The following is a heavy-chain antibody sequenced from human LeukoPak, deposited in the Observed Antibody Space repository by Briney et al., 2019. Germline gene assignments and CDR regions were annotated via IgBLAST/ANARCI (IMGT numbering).Heavy chain of an antibody. J-gene: IGHJ6*02. CDR2: INPNSGGT. CDR3: ARDHHFLTGYYFFGYYYGMDV. Sequence: ASVKVSCKASGYTFTGYYMHWMRQAPGQGLEWMGWINPNSGGTNYAQKFQGRVTMTRDTSISTAYMELSRLRSDDTAVYYCARDHHFLTGYYFFGYYYGMDVWGQGTTVTVSS. CDR1: GYTFTGYY. D-gene: IGHD3/OR15-3a*01. V-gene: IGHV1-2*02.